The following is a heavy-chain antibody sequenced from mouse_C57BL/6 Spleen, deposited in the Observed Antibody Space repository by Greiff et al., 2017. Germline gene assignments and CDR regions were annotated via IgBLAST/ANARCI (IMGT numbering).Heavy chain of an antibody. CDR1: GYTFTSYW. Sequence: VQLQQSEAELVMPGASVKLSCKASGYTFTSYWMHWVKQRPGQGLEWIGEIYPSDSYTNYNQKFKGKSTLTVDKSSSTAYMQLSSLTSEDSAVYYCARGQGRYFDVWGTGTTVTVSS. CDR3: ARGQGRYFDV. J-gene: IGHJ1*03. D-gene: IGHD3-3*01. CDR2: IYPSDSYT. V-gene: IGHV1-69*01.